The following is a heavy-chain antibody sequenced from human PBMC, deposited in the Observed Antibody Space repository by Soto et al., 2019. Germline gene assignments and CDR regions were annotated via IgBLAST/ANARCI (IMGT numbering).Heavy chain of an antibody. CDR3: ARLGVAGFGDY. J-gene: IGHJ4*02. Sequence: QLQLQESGPGLVKPSETLSLTCTVSGGSISSSSYYWGWIRQPPGKGVEWIGSIYYSGSTYDNPSLKGRFIITVNTYKNQFSLKVGSVTAADMDGDYCARLGVAGFGDYWGQGTLVIVSS. V-gene: IGHV4-39*01. CDR2: IYYSGST. D-gene: IGHD6-19*01. CDR1: GGSISSSSYY.